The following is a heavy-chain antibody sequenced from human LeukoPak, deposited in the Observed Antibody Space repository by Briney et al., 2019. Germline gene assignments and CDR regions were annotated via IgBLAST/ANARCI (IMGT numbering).Heavy chain of an antibody. D-gene: IGHD1-26*01. V-gene: IGHV4-59*08. CDR2: IYYSGST. CDR3: ARHGVGVWFDP. Sequence: SETLSLTCTASGGSISSYYWSWIRQPPGKGLEWIGYIYYSGSTNYNPSLKSRVTISVDTSKNQFSLKLSSVTAADTAVYYCARHGVGVWFDPWGQGTLVTVSS. CDR1: GGSISSYY. J-gene: IGHJ5*02.